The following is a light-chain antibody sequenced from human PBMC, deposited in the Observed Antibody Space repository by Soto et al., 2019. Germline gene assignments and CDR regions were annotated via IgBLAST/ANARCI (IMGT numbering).Light chain of an antibody. CDR3: QQRYNSLT. CDR1: QTVRID. CDR2: GAS. V-gene: IGKV3-15*01. Sequence: EIWMTQSPATLSVSPGERATLSCRASQTVRIDFAWYQEKPGQAPRPLFYGASPRAAGVPPRFSGSGSGTEFTLTISSLEPEDFAVYYCQQRYNSLTFGGGTKVDI. J-gene: IGKJ4*01.